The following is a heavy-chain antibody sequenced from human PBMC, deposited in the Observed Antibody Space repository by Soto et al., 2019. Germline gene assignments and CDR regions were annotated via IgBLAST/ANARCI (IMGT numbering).Heavy chain of an antibody. D-gene: IGHD4-17*01. CDR3: ARHETLHGDYDH. V-gene: IGHV4-59*08. CDR1: GGSISSYY. CDR2: SYYTGST. Sequence: QVQLQESGPGLVKPSETLSLTCTVSGGSISSYYWSWIRQPPGKGLEWIGYSYYTGSTNYNPSLKSRVTISVDTSKNQFSLKLGSVTALDTAVYYCARHETLHGDYDHWGQGTLVTVSS. J-gene: IGHJ4*02.